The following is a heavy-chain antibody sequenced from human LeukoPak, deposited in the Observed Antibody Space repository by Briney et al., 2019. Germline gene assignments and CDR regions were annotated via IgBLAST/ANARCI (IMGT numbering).Heavy chain of an antibody. D-gene: IGHD3-22*01. V-gene: IGHV4-38-2*02. Sequence: ASETLSLTCTVSGYSISSGYYWGWIRQPPGKGLEWIGSIYHSGSTYYNPSLKSRVTISVDTSKNQFSLKLSSVTAADTAVYYCARRVIVVVIPSWFDPWGQGTLVTVSP. CDR3: ARRVIVVVIPSWFDP. CDR2: IYHSGST. J-gene: IGHJ5*02. CDR1: GYSISSGYY.